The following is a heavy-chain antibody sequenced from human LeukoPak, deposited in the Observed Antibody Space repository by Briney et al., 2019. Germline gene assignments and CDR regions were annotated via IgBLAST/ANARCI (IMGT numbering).Heavy chain of an antibody. D-gene: IGHD2-15*01. CDR3: ARGYSRAAFDI. J-gene: IGHJ3*02. CDR1: GFTFSNYL. CDR2: ISSTGGTI. V-gene: IGHV3-48*01. Sequence: GGSLRLSCVGSGFTFSNYLMNWVRQAPGKGLEWVSFISSTGGTIYYADAVKGRFTVSRDNAKNSLLLQMNSLRAEDTALYYCARGYSRAAFDIWGQGTMVTVST.